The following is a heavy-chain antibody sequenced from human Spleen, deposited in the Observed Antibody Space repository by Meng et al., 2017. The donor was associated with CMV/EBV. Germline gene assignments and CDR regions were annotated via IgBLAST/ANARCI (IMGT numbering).Heavy chain of an antibody. V-gene: IGHV1-69*02. CDR1: GGTSSSYS. CDR3: ARSLEYESRAHFAS. Sequence: KVSCKASGGTSSSYSLHWVRQAPGHGLEWMGRITPLINKVDYAQKFQGRVTITADKSTSTAYLELSSLRSEDTALYFCARSLEYESRAHFASWGQGTLVTVSS. CDR2: ITPLINKV. D-gene: IGHD3-22*01. J-gene: IGHJ4*02.